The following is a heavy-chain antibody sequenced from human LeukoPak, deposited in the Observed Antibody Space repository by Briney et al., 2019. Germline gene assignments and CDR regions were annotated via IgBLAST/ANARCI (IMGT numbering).Heavy chain of an antibody. CDR3: ATHVLRFLEWFYFDY. D-gene: IGHD3-3*01. Sequence: GGSLRLSCAASGFTVSSNYMSWVRQAPGKGLEWVSVIYSGGSTYYADSVKGRFTIPRDNSKNTLYLQMNSLRAEDTAVYYCATHVLRFLEWFYFDYWGQGTLVTVSS. V-gene: IGHV3-53*01. CDR2: IYSGGST. J-gene: IGHJ4*02. CDR1: GFTVSSNY.